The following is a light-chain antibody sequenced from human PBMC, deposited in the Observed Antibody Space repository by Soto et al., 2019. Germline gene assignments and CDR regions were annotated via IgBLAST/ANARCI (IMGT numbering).Light chain of an antibody. J-gene: IGKJ1*01. CDR3: QQYFSIPPT. V-gene: IGKV4-1*01. Sequence: DIVMTQSPDSLAVSLGERATIYCKSSQSVLYSSNNKNYLAWYQQKPGQPPKLLIYWASTRESGVPDRFSGSGSGTDFNLTISSLLAEDVAVYYCQQYFSIPPTFGQGTKVEIK. CDR1: QSVLYSSNNKNY. CDR2: WAS.